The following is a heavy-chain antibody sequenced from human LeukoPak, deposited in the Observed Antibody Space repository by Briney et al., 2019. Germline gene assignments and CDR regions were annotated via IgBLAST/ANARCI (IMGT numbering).Heavy chain of an antibody. CDR2: IRASDGRT. V-gene: IGHV3-23*01. J-gene: IGHJ4*02. CDR3: AKLVNY. D-gene: IGHD2-21*01. CDR1: GFTFGVYA. Sequence: GGSLTLSCTASGFTFGVYAMSWVRQAPGKGLECVSSIRASDGRTYYGDSVEGRFTISRDNSKNTLYLQMNSLRAEDTAVYYCAKLVNYWGQGLLVTVSS.